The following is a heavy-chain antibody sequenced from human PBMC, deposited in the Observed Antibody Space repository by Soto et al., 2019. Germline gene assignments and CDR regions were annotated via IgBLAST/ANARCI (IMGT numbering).Heavy chain of an antibody. CDR1: GFTFSSYS. CDR2: ISSSSRYI. J-gene: IGHJ4*02. CDR3: ARGHSISCPDY. V-gene: IGHV3-21*01. D-gene: IGHD6-13*01. Sequence: EVQLVESGGGLVKPGGSLRLSCAASGFTFSSYSMNWVRQAPGKGLEWVSSISSSSRYIYYAASVKGRFTISRDNAKNSLYLQMNSLRAEDTAVYYCARGHSISCPDYWGQGTLVTVSS.